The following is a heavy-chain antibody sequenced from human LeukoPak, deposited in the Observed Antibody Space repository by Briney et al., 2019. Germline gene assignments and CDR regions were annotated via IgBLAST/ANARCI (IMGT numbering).Heavy chain of an antibody. J-gene: IGHJ4*02. CDR2: ISSSGGST. V-gene: IGHV3-23*01. CDR3: VNLFSSNF. CDR1: AFTLSSYA. Sequence: PGGPLRLSCAASAFTLSSYAMSWVRRAPGKGLEWVAGISSSGGSTNYADSAKGRFTISRDNSMNTLYLHMNSLTVEDTAMYYCVNLFSSNFWGQGTQVTVSS. D-gene: IGHD2-2*01.